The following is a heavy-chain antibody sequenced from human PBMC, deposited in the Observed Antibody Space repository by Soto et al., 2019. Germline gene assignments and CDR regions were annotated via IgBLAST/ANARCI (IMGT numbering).Heavy chain of an antibody. Sequence: QVQLQESGPGLVKPSETLSLTCTVSGGSISSYYWSWIRQPPGKGLEWIGYIYYSGSTHYNPPPKSRVTISVDTSKNLFSLKLSSVTAADTAVYYCARASAVSGMPTYYYYCMDVWGQGNTVTVSS. V-gene: IGHV4-59*01. CDR2: IYYSGST. CDR1: GGSISSYY. D-gene: IGHD6-19*01. J-gene: IGHJ6*02. CDR3: ARASAVSGMPTYYYYCMDV.